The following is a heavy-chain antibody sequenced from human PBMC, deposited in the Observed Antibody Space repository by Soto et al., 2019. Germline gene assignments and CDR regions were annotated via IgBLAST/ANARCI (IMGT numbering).Heavy chain of an antibody. CDR3: ARGGESAYYYYGMDV. V-gene: IGHV4-34*01. CDR2: INHSGST. Sequence: KTSETLSLTCAVYGGSFSGYYWSWIRQPPGKGLEWIGEINHSGSTNYNPSLKSRVTISVDTSKNQFSLKLSSVTAADTAVYYCARGGESAYYYYGMDVWGQGTTVTVYS. J-gene: IGHJ6*02. CDR1: GGSFSGYY. D-gene: IGHD3-10*01.